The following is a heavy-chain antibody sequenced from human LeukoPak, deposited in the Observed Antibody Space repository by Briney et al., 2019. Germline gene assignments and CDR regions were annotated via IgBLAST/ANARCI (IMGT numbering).Heavy chain of an antibody. Sequence: RSETLSLTCTVSGGSISSSSYYWGWIRQSPGKGLEWIGSIYYSGSTYHNPSLKSRVTISVDTSKSQFSLKLSSVTAADTAVYYRARSLAGSAKVDYWGQGTLVTVSS. V-gene: IGHV4-39*01. CDR1: GGSISSSSYY. D-gene: IGHD6-19*01. CDR2: IYYSGST. CDR3: ARSLAGSAKVDY. J-gene: IGHJ4*02.